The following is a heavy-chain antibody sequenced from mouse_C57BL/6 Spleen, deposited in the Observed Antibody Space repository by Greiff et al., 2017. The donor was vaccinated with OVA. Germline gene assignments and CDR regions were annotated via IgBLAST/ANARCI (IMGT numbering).Heavy chain of an antibody. V-gene: IGHV1-53*01. CDR1: GYTFTSYW. Sequence: QVQLKQPGTELVKPGASVKLSCKASGYTFTSYWMHWVKQRPGQGLEWIGNINPSNGGTNYNEKFKSKATLTVDKSSSTAYMQLSSLTSEDSAVYYCASEGVYYYGSSYRDYWGQGTTLTVSS. D-gene: IGHD1-1*01. CDR2: INPSNGGT. J-gene: IGHJ2*01. CDR3: ASEGVYYYGSSYRDY.